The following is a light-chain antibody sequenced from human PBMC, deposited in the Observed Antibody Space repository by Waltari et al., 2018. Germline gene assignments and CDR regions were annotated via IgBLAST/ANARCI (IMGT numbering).Light chain of an antibody. Sequence: QAALTQPRSVSGSPGQSVTISCTGTSSDIGGYNFVSWFQQHPGTAPKLMIYEVSKRPSGVSDRFACSKSGNTASLTISGLQAEDEADYYCSSYVGSNTLLFGGGTRLTVL. CDR2: EVS. CDR1: SSDIGGYNF. J-gene: IGLJ2*01. V-gene: IGLV2-11*01. CDR3: SSYVGSNTLL.